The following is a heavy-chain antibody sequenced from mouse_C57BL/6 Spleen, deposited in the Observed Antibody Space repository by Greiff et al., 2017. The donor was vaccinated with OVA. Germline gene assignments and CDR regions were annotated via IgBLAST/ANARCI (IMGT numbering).Heavy chain of an antibody. CDR3: ARAYYSNPGDY. Sequence: EVQLVESGPGLVKPSQSLSLTCSVTGYSITSGYYWNWIRQFPGNKLEWMGYISYDGSNNYNPSLKNRISITRDTSKNQFFLKLNSVTTEDTATYYCARAYYSNPGDYWGQGTSGTVSS. J-gene: IGHJ4*01. D-gene: IGHD2-5*01. CDR2: ISYDGSN. V-gene: IGHV3-6*01. CDR1: GYSITSGYY.